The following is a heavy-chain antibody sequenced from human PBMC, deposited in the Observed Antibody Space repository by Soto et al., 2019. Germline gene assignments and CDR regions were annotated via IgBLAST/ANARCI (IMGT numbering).Heavy chain of an antibody. Sequence: GGSLRLSCAASGFTFTSYWMSWVRQAPGKGLEWVANIKQDGSEKHYMDSVKGRFTISRDNAKNSLYLQMNSLRAEDTAVYYSARDRVVPFPMDVWGQGTTVTVSS. CDR2: IKQDGSEK. D-gene: IGHD2-2*01. V-gene: IGHV3-7*01. J-gene: IGHJ6*02. CDR1: GFTFTSYW. CDR3: ARDRVVPFPMDV.